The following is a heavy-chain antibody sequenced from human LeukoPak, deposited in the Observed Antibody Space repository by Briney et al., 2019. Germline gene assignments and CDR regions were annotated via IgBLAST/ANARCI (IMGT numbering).Heavy chain of an antibody. CDR2: ISSDSDYI. CDR3: ARDYSRLLDV. D-gene: IGHD4-11*01. CDR1: GVTFSSYS. J-gene: IGHJ6*02. V-gene: IGHV3-21*01. Sequence: PGGSLRLSCAASGVTFSSYSMNWVRQAPGKGLEWVSSISSDSDYIYYADSVRGRFTISRDNAKNSLYLQMNSLRAEDMAVYYCARDYSRLLDVWGQGTTVTVSS.